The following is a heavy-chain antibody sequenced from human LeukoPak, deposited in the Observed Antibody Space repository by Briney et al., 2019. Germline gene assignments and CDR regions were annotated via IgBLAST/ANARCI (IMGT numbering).Heavy chain of an antibody. CDR1: GFTFSSYS. CDR2: ISSSSSYI. Sequence: KSGGSLRLSCAASGFTFSSYSMNWVRQAPGKGLEWASSISSSSSYIYYADSVKGRFTISRDNAKNSLYLQMNSLRAEDTAVYYCARYGSGGRFFDYWGQGTLVTVSS. D-gene: IGHD3-10*01. CDR3: ARYGSGGRFFDY. J-gene: IGHJ4*02. V-gene: IGHV3-21*01.